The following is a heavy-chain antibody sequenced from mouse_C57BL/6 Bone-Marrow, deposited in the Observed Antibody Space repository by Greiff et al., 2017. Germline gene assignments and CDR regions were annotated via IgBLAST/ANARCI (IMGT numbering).Heavy chain of an antibody. V-gene: IGHV1-64*01. CDR2: IHPNSGGT. Sequence: QVQLQQPGAELVKPGASVKLSCKASGYTFTSYWMHWVKQRPGQGLEWIGMIHPNSGGTNYNEKFKSKATLTVDKSSSTAYMQLSRLTSEASAVYYCESKDGSHYFDYWGQGTTLTVSS. J-gene: IGHJ2*01. D-gene: IGHD2-3*01. CDR3: ESKDGSHYFDY. CDR1: GYTFTSYW.